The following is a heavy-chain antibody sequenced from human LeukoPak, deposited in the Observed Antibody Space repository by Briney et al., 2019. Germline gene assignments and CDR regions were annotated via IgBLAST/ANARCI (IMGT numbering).Heavy chain of an antibody. J-gene: IGHJ6*03. D-gene: IGHD5-18*01. Sequence: SETLSLTCTVSGGSISSYHWSWIRQPPGKGLEWIGYIYYSGSSNYNPSLKSRVTISVDTSKNQFSLKLSPMTAADTAVYYCARDNRGYSYGSLVYYYYMDVWGKGTTGTVSS. CDR2: IYYSGSS. CDR3: ARDNRGYSYGSLVYYYYMDV. CDR1: GGSISSYH. V-gene: IGHV4-59*01.